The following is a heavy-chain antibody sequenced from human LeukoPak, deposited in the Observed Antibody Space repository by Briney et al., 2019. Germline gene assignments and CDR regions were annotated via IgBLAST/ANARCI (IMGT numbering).Heavy chain of an antibody. CDR3: ARRTGRFLEWLANDAFDI. J-gene: IGHJ3*02. Sequence: GGSLRLSCAASGFTFSSYSMNWVRQAPGKGLEWVSSISSSSSYIYYADSVKGRFTISRDNAKNSLYLQMNSLRAEDTAVYYCARRTGRFLEWLANDAFDIWGQGTMVTVSS. CDR1: GFTFSSYS. CDR2: ISSSSSYI. D-gene: IGHD3-3*01. V-gene: IGHV3-21*01.